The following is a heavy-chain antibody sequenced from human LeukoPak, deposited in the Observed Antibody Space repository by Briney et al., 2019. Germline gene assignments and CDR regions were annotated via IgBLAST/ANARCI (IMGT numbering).Heavy chain of an antibody. V-gene: IGHV3-23*01. CDR1: GFTFNSFA. CDR2: ISGSGANT. Sequence: GGSLRLSCAASGFTFNSFAMTWVRQAPGEGLEWVSSISGSGANTYYADSVKGRLTISRDNSKKTLYLQMNSLRAEDTAVYYCAKGLSKIGVATYCFDYWGQGTLVTVSS. D-gene: IGHD5-12*01. CDR3: AKGLSKIGVATYCFDY. J-gene: IGHJ4*02.